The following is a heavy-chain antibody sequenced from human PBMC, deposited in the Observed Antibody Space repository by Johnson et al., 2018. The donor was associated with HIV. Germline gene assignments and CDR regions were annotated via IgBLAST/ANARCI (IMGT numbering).Heavy chain of an antibody. V-gene: IGHV3-66*01. J-gene: IGHJ3*02. CDR2: VYSGGYT. Sequence: VQLVESGGGLVQPGRSLRLSCAASGFTVSSNYMSWVRQAPGKGLEWVSVVYSGGYTYYADSVKGRFTISRDTSKNTLYLQMKSLRAEDTALYYCARAYSYGALDIWGQGTMVTVSS. CDR3: ARAYSYGALDI. CDR1: GFTVSSNY. D-gene: IGHD1-26*01.